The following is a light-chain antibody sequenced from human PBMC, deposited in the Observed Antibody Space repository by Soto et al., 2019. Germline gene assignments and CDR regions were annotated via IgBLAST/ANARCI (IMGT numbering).Light chain of an antibody. CDR2: GTS. Sequence: EIVLTQSPRTLSLSPGGRATLPCRARQSVTSTYLAWYQQKPGQAPRLLIYGTSSRATGIPDRFSGSGSGTDFTLTISRLEPEDFAVYFCQRYGSSPLITFGQGTRLEIK. J-gene: IGKJ5*01. CDR1: QSVTSTY. V-gene: IGKV3-20*01. CDR3: QRYGSSPLIT.